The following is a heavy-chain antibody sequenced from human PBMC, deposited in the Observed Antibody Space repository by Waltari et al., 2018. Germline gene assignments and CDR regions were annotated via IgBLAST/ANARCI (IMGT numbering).Heavy chain of an antibody. V-gene: IGHV4-30-4*08. CDR1: GGSLSTGDSS. J-gene: IGHJ3*02. CDR2: IYYSGST. D-gene: IGHD2-15*01. CDR3: AQGVVSDAFDI. Sequence: QVQLQESGPGLVKPSQTLSLPRTVSGGSLSTGDSSWGWIRQTPGKGLEWIGYIYYSGSTYYNPSLKSLVTISVDTSKNQFSLKLSSVTAADTAVYYCAQGVVSDAFDIWGQGTMVTVSS.